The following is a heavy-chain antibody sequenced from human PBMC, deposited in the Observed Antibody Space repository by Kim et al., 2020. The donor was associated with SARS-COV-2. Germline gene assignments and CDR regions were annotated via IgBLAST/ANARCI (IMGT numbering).Heavy chain of an antibody. CDR1: GFTFSSYE. J-gene: IGHJ2*01. CDR3: ARDSGSAVGYENNRFDL. Sequence: GGSLRLSCAASGFTFSSYEINWVRQAPGKGLEWISYISGSGSSTHYADSVKGRFTISRDNAKTSLYLQMNSLRGEDTAVYYCARDSGSAVGYENNRFDLWGRGTLVTVSS. D-gene: IGHD5-12*01. CDR2: ISGSGSST. V-gene: IGHV3-48*03.